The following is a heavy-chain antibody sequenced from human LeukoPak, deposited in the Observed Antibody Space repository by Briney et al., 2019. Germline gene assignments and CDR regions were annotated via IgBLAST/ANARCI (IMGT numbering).Heavy chain of an antibody. Sequence: PSETLSLTCTVSGGSISSDYWSWIRQPPGKGLEWIGEINHSGSTNYNPSLKSRVTISVDMSKNQFSLKLSSVTAADTAVYYCARGKQLGHLDYWGQGTLVTVSS. CDR2: INHSGST. V-gene: IGHV4-34*01. J-gene: IGHJ4*02. CDR3: ARGKQLGHLDY. CDR1: GGSISSDY. D-gene: IGHD6-6*01.